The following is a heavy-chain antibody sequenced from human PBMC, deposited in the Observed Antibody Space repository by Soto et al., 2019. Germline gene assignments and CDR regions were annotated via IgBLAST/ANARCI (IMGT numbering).Heavy chain of an antibody. D-gene: IGHD3-10*01. Sequence: QVQLVQSGAEVKKPGSSVKVSCKASGYTFISYGISWVRQAPGQGLEWMGWISAYNDYTNYAQKLQGRVTMTTDTSTRIAYLELGSLSSDHTAGYYCAREGYYSGSGSYSPPRYYGMDVWGQGTTVTVSS. CDR2: ISAYNDYT. CDR3: AREGYYSGSGSYSPPRYYGMDV. J-gene: IGHJ6*02. CDR1: GYTFISYG. V-gene: IGHV1-18*01.